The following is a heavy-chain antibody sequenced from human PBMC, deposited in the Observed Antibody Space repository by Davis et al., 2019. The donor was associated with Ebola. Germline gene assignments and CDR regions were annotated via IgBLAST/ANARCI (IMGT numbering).Heavy chain of an antibody. J-gene: IGHJ4*02. D-gene: IGHD4-17*01. Sequence: PGGSLRLSCAASGVAMTYYAMSWVRQAPGKGLEWVSAIGGNGGRTYYADSVKGRFTISRDNSKNTVYLQMNSLRAEDTAVYYCAKDTNADSTGGDYWGQGTLVTVSS. V-gene: IGHV3-23*01. CDR2: IGGNGGRT. CDR3: AKDTNADSTGGDY. CDR1: GVAMTYYA.